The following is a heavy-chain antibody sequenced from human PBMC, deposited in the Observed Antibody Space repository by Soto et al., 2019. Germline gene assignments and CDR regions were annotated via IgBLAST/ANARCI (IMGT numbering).Heavy chain of an antibody. Sequence: GGSLRLSCAASGFTFSSYAMSWVRQAPGKGLEWVSAISGSGGSTYYADSVKGRFTISRDNSKNTLYLQMNSLRAEDTAVYYCAKEPLYKYSGYKRQKPNDYWGQGTLVTVSS. CDR1: GFTFSSYA. CDR3: AKEPLYKYSGYKRQKPNDY. V-gene: IGHV3-23*01. CDR2: ISGSGGST. D-gene: IGHD5-12*01. J-gene: IGHJ4*02.